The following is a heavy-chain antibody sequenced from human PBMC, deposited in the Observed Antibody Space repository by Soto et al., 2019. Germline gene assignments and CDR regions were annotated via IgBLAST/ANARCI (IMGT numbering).Heavy chain of an antibody. V-gene: IGHV4-30-2*01. CDR1: GGSTRRGGYS. D-gene: IGHD3-16*02. J-gene: IGHJ5*02. CDR3: ARGSAFPLYSDYVWGSYRKDNWFDP. Sequence: PLEALSLTCALSGGSTRRGGYSWSCIRQPPGKGLGWVGYLYHSGSTYYNPSIKSRVTISVDRSKNQFSLKLSSVTAADTAVYYCARGSAFPLYSDYVWGSYRKDNWFDPWGQGTLVTVSS. CDR2: LYHSGST.